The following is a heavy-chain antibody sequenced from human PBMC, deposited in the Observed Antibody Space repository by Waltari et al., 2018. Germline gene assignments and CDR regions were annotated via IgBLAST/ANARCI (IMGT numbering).Heavy chain of an antibody. CDR1: GGTFSNHV. D-gene: IGHD3-22*01. CDR2: ISPIFGTP. Sequence: QVQLVQSGAEVKKPGSSVKVSCKASGGTFSNHVLSWVRQAPGKGLEWMGGISPIFGTPNDAQKFQGRVTIIADESTSTVYMERSSLRSEDTAVYYCARSYYYDRIGDYPSLGAFDYWGQGTLVTVSS. V-gene: IGHV1-69*12. CDR3: ARSYYYDRIGDYPSLGAFDY. J-gene: IGHJ4*02.